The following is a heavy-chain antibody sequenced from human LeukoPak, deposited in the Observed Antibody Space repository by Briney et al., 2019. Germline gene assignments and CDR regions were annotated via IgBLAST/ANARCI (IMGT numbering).Heavy chain of an antibody. CDR1: GGSISSGGDY. CDR3: ARGPSFGSSSRFDY. Sequence: KASETLSLTCTVSGGSISSGGDYWTWIRQHPGKGREWIGYISYSGNTYYNPVLRSRLTISLDTSKSQLSLKVSSVTAADTAIYYCARGPSFGSSSRFDYWGQGTLVTVSS. CDR2: ISYSGNT. V-gene: IGHV4-31*03. J-gene: IGHJ4*02. D-gene: IGHD6-6*01.